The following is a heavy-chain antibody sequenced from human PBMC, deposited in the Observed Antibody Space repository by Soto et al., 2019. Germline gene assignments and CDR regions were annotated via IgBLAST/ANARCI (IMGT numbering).Heavy chain of an antibody. D-gene: IGHD3-22*01. CDR1: GGSISSSSYH. CDR3: ARRYYYDSSGYYYYFDY. CDR2: IYYSGST. Sequence: PSETRSLTCTVSGGSISSSSYHWGWIRQPPGKELEWMGTIYYSGSTYYNPSLKSRVTISVDTSKNQFSLKLSSVTAADTAVYYCARRYYYDSSGYYYYFDYRGQGTLVTGSS. V-gene: IGHV4-39*01. J-gene: IGHJ4*02.